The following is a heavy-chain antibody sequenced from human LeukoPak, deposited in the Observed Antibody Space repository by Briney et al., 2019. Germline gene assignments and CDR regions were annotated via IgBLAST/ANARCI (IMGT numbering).Heavy chain of an antibody. V-gene: IGHV3-30*18. CDR2: ISYDGSNK. D-gene: IGHD3-16*01. CDR1: GFTFSSYG. CDR3: AKDRGGE. J-gene: IGHJ4*02. Sequence: GGSLRLSCVASGFTFSSYGMHWVRQAPGKGLEWVAVISYDGSNKYYADSVKGRFTISRDNSKNTLYLQMNSLRAEDTAVYYCAKDRGGEWGQGTLVTVSS.